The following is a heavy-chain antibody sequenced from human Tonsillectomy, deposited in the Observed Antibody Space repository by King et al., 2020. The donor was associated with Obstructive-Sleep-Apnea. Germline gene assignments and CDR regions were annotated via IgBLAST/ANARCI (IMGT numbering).Heavy chain of an antibody. CDR2: IYYSGST. Sequence: PLQESGPGLVKPSETLSLTCTVSGASISSGGYYWSWIRQHPGKGLEWIGYIYYSGSTYYNPSLKSRITISVDTSKNQFSLKLSSVTAADTAVYYCARALELRYFDTSPSYFDSWGQGTLVAVSS. J-gene: IGHJ4*02. V-gene: IGHV4-31*03. D-gene: IGHD3-9*01. CDR3: ARALELRYFDTSPSYFDS. CDR1: GASISSGGYY.